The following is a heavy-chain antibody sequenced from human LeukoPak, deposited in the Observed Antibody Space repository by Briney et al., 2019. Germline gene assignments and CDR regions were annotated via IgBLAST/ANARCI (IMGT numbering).Heavy chain of an antibody. V-gene: IGHV3-23*01. Sequence: GGSLRLSCAASGFTFSSYAMSWVRQAPGKGLEWVSAISGSGGSTYYADSVKGRFTISRDNSKNTLYLQMNSMSAEDTAVYYCAKDLFEDGSGTPPNWFDPWGQGTLVTVSS. J-gene: IGHJ5*02. CDR2: ISGSGGST. D-gene: IGHD3-10*01. CDR3: AKDLFEDGSGTPPNWFDP. CDR1: GFTFSSYA.